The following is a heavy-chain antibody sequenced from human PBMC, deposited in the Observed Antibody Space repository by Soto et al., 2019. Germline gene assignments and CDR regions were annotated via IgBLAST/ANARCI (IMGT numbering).Heavy chain of an antibody. Sequence: QVQLVQSGAELKKPGSSVKVSCKASGGTFGNFAISWVRQAPGQGPEWVAGIIPIYGTSNYADDFRGRITLTADESTATAYQELSSVRSEDTAIYYCATGTRHGYNYWYFALWGRGTQVTVSS. J-gene: IGHJ2*01. V-gene: IGHV1-69*01. CDR3: ATGTRHGYNYWYFAL. CDR2: IIPIYGTS. CDR1: GGTFGNFA. D-gene: IGHD1-7*01.